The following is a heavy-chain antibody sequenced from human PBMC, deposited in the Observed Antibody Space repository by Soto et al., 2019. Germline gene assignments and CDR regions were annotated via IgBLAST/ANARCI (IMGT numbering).Heavy chain of an antibody. D-gene: IGHD3-9*01. Sequence: PGESLKISCKGSGYSFTNYWIGWVRQMPGKGLEWMGIIYPGDSDTRYSPSFQGQVTISADKSISTAYLQWSSLKASDTAMYYCARQEETYYDIPSCMDVWGQGTTVTVSS. CDR3: ARQEETYYDIPSCMDV. V-gene: IGHV5-51*01. J-gene: IGHJ6*02. CDR2: IYPGDSDT. CDR1: GYSFTNYW.